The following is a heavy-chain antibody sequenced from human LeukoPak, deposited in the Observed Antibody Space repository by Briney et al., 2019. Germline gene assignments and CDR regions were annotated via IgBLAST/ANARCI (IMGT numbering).Heavy chain of an antibody. CDR3: EVAPGEY. V-gene: IGHV1-2*02. Sequence: GASVKVSCKASGYTFTDYYIHWVRQAPGQGVEWMGWINPSSDYTISAQKFQGRVTLTRDTSISTVYMELTTLTSDSQTLYYCEVAPGEYWGQGTLVSVS. D-gene: IGHD3-16*01. CDR2: INPSSDYT. CDR1: GYTFTDYY. J-gene: IGHJ4*02.